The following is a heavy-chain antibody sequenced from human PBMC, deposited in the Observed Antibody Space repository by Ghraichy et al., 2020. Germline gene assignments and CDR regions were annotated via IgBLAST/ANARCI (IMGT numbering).Heavy chain of an antibody. D-gene: IGHD5-18*01. Sequence: SETLSLTCTVSGGSISSSSYYWGWIRQPPGKGLEWIGSIYCSGSTYYNPSLKSRVTISVDTSKNQFSLKLSSVTAADTAVYYCARHRGYSYGSIVDYWGQGTLVTVSS. CDR1: GGSISSSSYY. J-gene: IGHJ4*02. CDR2: IYCSGST. CDR3: ARHRGYSYGSIVDY. V-gene: IGHV4-39*01.